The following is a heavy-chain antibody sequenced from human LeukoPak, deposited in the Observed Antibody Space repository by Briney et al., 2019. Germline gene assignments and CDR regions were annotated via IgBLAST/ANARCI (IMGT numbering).Heavy chain of an antibody. CDR1: GYTFITYE. V-gene: IGHV1-8*01. J-gene: IGHJ5*02. CDR2: MDPNSGST. D-gene: IGHD6-6*01. Sequence: ASVNVSCKASGYTFITYEINWVRQATGQGLEWMGWMDPNSGSTGYAQKFQGRVTMTRNTSISTAYMELSSLRSEDTAVYYCARAQGVIAASGGDPWGQGTLVTVSS. CDR3: ARAQGVIAASGGDP.